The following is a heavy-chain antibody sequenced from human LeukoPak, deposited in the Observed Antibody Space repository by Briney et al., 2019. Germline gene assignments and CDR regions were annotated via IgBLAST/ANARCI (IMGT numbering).Heavy chain of an antibody. Sequence: GGSLRLSCAASGFTFGDYAMHWVRQAPGKGLEWVSGISWNSGSIGYADSVKGRFTISRDNAKNSLYLQMNSLRAEDTALYYCAKSASGWYRDRIDYWGQGTLVTVSS. D-gene: IGHD6-19*01. V-gene: IGHV3-9*01. CDR2: ISWNSGSI. J-gene: IGHJ4*02. CDR3: AKSASGWYRDRIDY. CDR1: GFTFGDYA.